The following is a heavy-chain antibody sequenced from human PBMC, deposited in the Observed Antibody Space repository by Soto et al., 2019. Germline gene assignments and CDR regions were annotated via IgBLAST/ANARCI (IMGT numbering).Heavy chain of an antibody. CDR3: ASGASRWYPYFFDS. J-gene: IGHJ4*02. Sequence: QAQVVQSGAEVRKPGSSVKLSCKASEGTFNSYAIAWVRQAPGQGLEWMGGIIPYYNTLNYAQKFQDRVTITADDSTNTVYMEMSSLRSDDTAVYFCASGASRWYPYFFDSWAQGTLVTVSS. CDR2: IIPYYNTL. CDR1: EGTFNSYA. V-gene: IGHV1-69*01. D-gene: IGHD6-13*01.